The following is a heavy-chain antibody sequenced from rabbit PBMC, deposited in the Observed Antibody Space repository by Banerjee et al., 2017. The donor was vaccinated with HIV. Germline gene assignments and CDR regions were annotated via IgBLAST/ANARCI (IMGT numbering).Heavy chain of an antibody. CDR3: ARDTGSSFSSYGMDL. Sequence: QSLEESGGDLVKPGASLTLTCTASGVSFSFSSYMCWVRQAPGKGLEWISCIAGSSSDFTYSATWAKGRFTISKTSSTTVTLQMTSLTVADTATYFCARDTGSSFSSYGMDLWGQGTLVTVS. D-gene: IGHD8-1*01. J-gene: IGHJ6*01. CDR1: GVSFSFSSY. CDR2: IAGSSSDFT. V-gene: IGHV1S40*01.